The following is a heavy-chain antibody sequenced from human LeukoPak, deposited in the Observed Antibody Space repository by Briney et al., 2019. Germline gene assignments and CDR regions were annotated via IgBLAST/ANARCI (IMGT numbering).Heavy chain of an antibody. V-gene: IGHV3-21*01. CDR3: ARDLAYGDDGL. J-gene: IGHJ4*02. D-gene: IGHD4-17*01. CDR1: GFTLSNYS. CDR2: ISSSSSYI. Sequence: PGGSLRLPCAASGFTLSNYSMNWVRQAPGKGLEWVAFISSSSSYIFYADSLKGRFTISRDNAKNSLYLQMNSLRADDTAVYYCARDLAYGDDGLWGQGTLVTVSS.